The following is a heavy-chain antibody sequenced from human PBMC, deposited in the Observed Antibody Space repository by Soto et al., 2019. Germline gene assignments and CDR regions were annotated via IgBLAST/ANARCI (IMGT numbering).Heavy chain of an antibody. J-gene: IGHJ4*02. CDR3: ARIRGWGWLGPNDY. D-gene: IGHD5-12*01. V-gene: IGHV2-26*01. CDR2: IFSNDAK. CDR1: GFSLSNARMS. Sequence: QVTLKESGPVLVKPTETLTLTCTVSGFSLSNARMSVSWIRQPPGKALEWLEHIFSNDAKSYSASRKSRLNISKDNSKSQVVINMTNMDPVETATYYCARIRGWGWLGPNDYWGQGTLVTVSS.